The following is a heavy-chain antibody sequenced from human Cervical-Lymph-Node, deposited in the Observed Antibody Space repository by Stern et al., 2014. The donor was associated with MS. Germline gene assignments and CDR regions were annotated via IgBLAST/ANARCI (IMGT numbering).Heavy chain of an antibody. V-gene: IGHV5-51*03. CDR2: IYPGDSDT. CDR3: ARRGLGYDGADH. D-gene: IGHD5-12*01. CDR1: GNSFADFW. Sequence: EVQLVESGAELKKPGESLKISCKVSGNSFADFWFGGVRQVPGKGREWMAIIYPGDSDTRYSPSFQGQVTISADKSLNTAYLHWSRLKASDSGIYYCARRGLGYDGADHWGQGTVVTVSS. J-gene: IGHJ4*02.